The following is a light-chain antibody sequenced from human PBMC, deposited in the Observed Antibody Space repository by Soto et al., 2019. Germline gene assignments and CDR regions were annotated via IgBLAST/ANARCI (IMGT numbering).Light chain of an antibody. J-gene: IGLJ2*01. V-gene: IGLV2-23*02. CDR2: EVS. Sequence: QSALTQPASVSGSPGQSITISCTGTSSDVGSYNLVSWYQQHPGKAPKLMIYEVSERPSGVSNRFSGSKSGNTASLTISGLQAEDEADYYCCSYAGSSTSVVFGGGTKVTVL. CDR1: SSDVGSYNL. CDR3: CSYAGSSTSVV.